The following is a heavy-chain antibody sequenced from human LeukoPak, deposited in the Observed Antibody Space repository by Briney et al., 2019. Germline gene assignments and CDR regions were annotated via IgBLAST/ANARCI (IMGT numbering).Heavy chain of an antibody. Sequence: LPGGSLRLSCAASGFTFSSYAMSWVRQAPGKGLEWVSAISGSGGSTYYADSVKGRFTISRDNSKNTLYLQMNSLRAEDTAVYYCAKDQRGVPAASYYFDYWGQGTLVTVSS. D-gene: IGHD2-2*01. CDR3: AKDQRGVPAASYYFDY. J-gene: IGHJ4*02. V-gene: IGHV3-23*01. CDR1: GFTFSSYA. CDR2: ISGSGGST.